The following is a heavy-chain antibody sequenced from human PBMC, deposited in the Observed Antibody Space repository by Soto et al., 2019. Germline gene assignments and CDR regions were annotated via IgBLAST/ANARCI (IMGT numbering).Heavy chain of an antibody. CDR3: ARGSSPGVTMVRGVIGYYGMDV. D-gene: IGHD3-10*01. CDR2: INHSGST. V-gene: IGHV4-34*01. CDR1: GGSFSGYY. J-gene: IGHJ6*02. Sequence: PSETLSLTCAVYGGSFSGYYWSWIRQPPGKGLECIGEINHSGSTNYNPSLKSRVTISVDTSKNQFSLKLSSVTAADTAVYYCARGSSPGVTMVRGVIGYYGMDVWGQGTTVTVSS.